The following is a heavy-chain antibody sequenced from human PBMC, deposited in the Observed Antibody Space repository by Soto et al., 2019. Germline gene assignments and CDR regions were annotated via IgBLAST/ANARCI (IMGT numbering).Heavy chain of an antibody. CDR3: ARARPHGSGSYRFYYYGMDV. J-gene: IGHJ6*02. V-gene: IGHV4-4*02. Sequence: PSETLSLTCAVSGGSISSSNWWSWVRQPPGKGLEWIGEIYHSGSTNYNPSLKSRVTISVDKSKNQFSLKLSSVTAADTAVYYCARARPHGSGSYRFYYYGMDVWGQGTTVTVSS. D-gene: IGHD3-10*01. CDR1: GGSISSSNW. CDR2: IYHSGST.